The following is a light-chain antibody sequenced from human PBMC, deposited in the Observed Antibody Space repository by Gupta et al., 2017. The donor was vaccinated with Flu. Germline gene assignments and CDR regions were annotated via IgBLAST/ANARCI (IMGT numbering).Light chain of an antibody. CDR2: EDQ. J-gene: IGLJ1*01. CDR3: GSWDDTLNVYV. CDR1: SSNIAHNF. V-gene: IGLV1-51*01. Sequence: QSVLTQPPSISAAPGQKVTISCTGSSSNIAHNFVSWFQHFPGAAPKVLFYEDQKRSSWTPDRFSVSKSGTSATLDISGLQTADEADYFCGSWDDTLNVYVFGPGTKVTVL.